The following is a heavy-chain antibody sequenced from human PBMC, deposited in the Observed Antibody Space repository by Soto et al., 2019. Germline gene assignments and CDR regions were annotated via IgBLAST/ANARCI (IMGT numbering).Heavy chain of an antibody. Sequence: QVQLVESGGDVVQPGRSLRLSCAGSGFSFSRFAIHCVRQAPGKGLEWVAVITYDGSNQYYADSVKGRFTVSRDNSRSTVYIQMNNLRSEDTAIYYCARLFGGYSGSHADEFDIWGQGTMVPVS. D-gene: IGHD1-26*01. CDR1: GFSFSRFA. CDR2: ITYDGSNQ. J-gene: IGHJ3*02. V-gene: IGHV3-30-3*01. CDR3: ARLFGGYSGSHADEFDI.